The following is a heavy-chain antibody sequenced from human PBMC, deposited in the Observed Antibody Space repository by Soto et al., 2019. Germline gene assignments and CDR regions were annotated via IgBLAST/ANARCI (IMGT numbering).Heavy chain of an antibody. CDR2: MNPNSGNT. CDR3: ARWPDGYYYYGMDV. Sequence: QVQLVQSGAEVKKPGASVKVSCKAAGYTFTSYDINWVRQATGQGLEWMGWMNPNSGNTGYAQKFQGRVTMTRNTSISTAYMELSSLRSEDTAVYYCARWPDGYYYYGMDVWGQGTTVTVSS. V-gene: IGHV1-8*01. CDR1: GYTFTSYD. J-gene: IGHJ6*02.